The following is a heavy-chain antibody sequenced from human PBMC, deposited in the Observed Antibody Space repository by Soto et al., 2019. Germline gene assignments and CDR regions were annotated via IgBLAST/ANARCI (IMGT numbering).Heavy chain of an antibody. J-gene: IGHJ3*02. CDR2: ISYDGSNK. CDR1: GFTFSSYA. CDR3: ARSLRYSYVYSPYDVFDI. V-gene: IGHV3-30-3*01. Sequence: GGSLRLSCAASGFTFSSYAMHWVRQAPGKGLEWVAVISYDGSNKYYADSVKGRFTISRDNSKNTLYLQMNSLRAEDTAVYYCARSLRYSYVYSPYDVFDIWGQGKMVTVSS. D-gene: IGHD5-18*01.